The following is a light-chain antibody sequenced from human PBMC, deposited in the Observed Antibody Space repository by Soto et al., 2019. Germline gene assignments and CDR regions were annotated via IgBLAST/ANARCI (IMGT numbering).Light chain of an antibody. Sequence: EVVLTQSPGTLSLSPGERATLSCRASQSISSRYIIWYQQKPGQAPRLLIYAASTRATGIPDRFSGSGSGTDFTLTISRLEPEDSAVYHCQQHGLPWTFGQGTKVEVK. CDR1: QSISSRY. V-gene: IGKV3-20*01. CDR3: QQHGLPWT. J-gene: IGKJ1*01. CDR2: AAS.